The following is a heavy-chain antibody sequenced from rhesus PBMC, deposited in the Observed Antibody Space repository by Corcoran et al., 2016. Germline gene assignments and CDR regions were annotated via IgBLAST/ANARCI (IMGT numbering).Heavy chain of an antibody. J-gene: IGHJ4*01. CDR1: GASISSYW. Sequence: QVQLQESGPGLVKPSETLSLTCTVSGASISSYWWSWIRQPPGKGLEGFGEINGNSGSTNYNPSLKSRVTISRDTSQNQFSLKLSSVTAADTAVYYCAIESTAATFYYFDYWGQGALVTVSS. CDR2: INGNSGST. D-gene: IGHD4-29*01. V-gene: IGHV4-80*01. CDR3: AIESTAATFYYFDY.